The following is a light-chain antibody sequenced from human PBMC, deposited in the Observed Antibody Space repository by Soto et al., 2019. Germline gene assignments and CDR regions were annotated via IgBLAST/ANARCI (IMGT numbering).Light chain of an antibody. CDR2: GAS. CDR1: QSVSRT. V-gene: IGKV3-15*01. J-gene: IGKJ5*01. CDR3: QQHNNWPLT. Sequence: TQSPVTLSVSPGERATLSCRASQSVSRTLAWYQQKPGQAPRLLIYGASTRAADVPARFSGSGSGTEFTLTISSLQSEDSAVYYCQQHNNWPLTFGQGTRLEIK.